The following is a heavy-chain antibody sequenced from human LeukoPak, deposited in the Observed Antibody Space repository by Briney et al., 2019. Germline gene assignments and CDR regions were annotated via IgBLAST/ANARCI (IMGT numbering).Heavy chain of an antibody. V-gene: IGHV3-30*18. CDR3: AKGVTSWTIDY. CDR2: ISYDGSNK. Sequence: GGSLRLSCAASGFTFSSYSMNWVRQAPGKGLEWVAVISYDGSNKYYADSVKGRFTISRDNSKNTLYLQMNSLRAEDTAVYYCAKGVTSWTIDYWGQGTLVTVSS. CDR1: GFTFSSYS. D-gene: IGHD2-2*01. J-gene: IGHJ4*02.